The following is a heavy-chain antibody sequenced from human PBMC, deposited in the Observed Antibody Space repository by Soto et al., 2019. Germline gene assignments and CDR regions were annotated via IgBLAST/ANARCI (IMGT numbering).Heavy chain of an antibody. CDR1: GDSISDYY. V-gene: IGHV4-59*01. CDR2: IYHSGST. J-gene: IGHJ4*02. Sequence: SETLSLTCTVSGDSISDYYWSWIRQAPGKGLEWIGYIYHSGSTYYNPSLKSRVTISVDASKIQFSLELNSVTAADTAVYYCARASRNYFAYWGQGTLVTVSS. CDR3: ARASRNYFAY.